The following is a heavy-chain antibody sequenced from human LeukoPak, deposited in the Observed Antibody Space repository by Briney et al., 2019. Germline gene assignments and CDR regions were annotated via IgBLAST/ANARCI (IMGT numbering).Heavy chain of an antibody. CDR3: ARGSYFGDNYYKGTDH. V-gene: IGHV4-31*03. J-gene: IGHJ4*02. D-gene: IGHD3-10*01. CDR2: IHNNGNT. Sequence: SETLSLACTVSGDSIRRAGYYWTWIRLRPGKGLEWIGYIHNNGNTYYNPSLGSRVTMSLDMSQNQFSLNLISLTADDTAVYFCARGSYFGDNYYKGTDHWGRGTLVIVSS. CDR1: GDSIRRAGYY.